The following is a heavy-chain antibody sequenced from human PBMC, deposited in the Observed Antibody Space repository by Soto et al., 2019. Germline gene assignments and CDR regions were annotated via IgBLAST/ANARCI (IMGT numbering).Heavy chain of an antibody. J-gene: IGHJ6*02. V-gene: IGHV1-18*01. Sequence: ASVKVSCKASGYTFTSYGISWVRQAPGQGLEWMGWISAYNGNTNYAQKLQGRATMTTDTSTSTAYMELRSLRSDDTAVYYCARDQNHYDSSGPEVDYYYYGMDVWGQGTTVTVSS. D-gene: IGHD3-22*01. CDR2: ISAYNGNT. CDR3: ARDQNHYDSSGPEVDYYYYGMDV. CDR1: GYTFTSYG.